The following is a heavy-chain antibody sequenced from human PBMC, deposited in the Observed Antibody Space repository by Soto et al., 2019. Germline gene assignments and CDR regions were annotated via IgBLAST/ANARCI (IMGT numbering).Heavy chain of an antibody. Sequence: PSETLSLTCAVSGGSISSSNWWSWVRQPPGKGLEWIGEIYHSGSTNYNPSLKSRVTISVDKSNNQFSLKLSSVTAADTAVYYCARLYYYDSSGYYSRVWFDPWGQGTLVTVSS. CDR1: GGSISSSNW. CDR2: IYHSGST. J-gene: IGHJ5*02. V-gene: IGHV4-4*02. CDR3: ARLYYYDSSGYYSRVWFDP. D-gene: IGHD3-22*01.